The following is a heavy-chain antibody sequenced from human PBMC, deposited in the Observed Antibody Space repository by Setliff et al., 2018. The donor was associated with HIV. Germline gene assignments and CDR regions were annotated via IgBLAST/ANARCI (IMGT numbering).Heavy chain of an antibody. CDR2: LNDRGHI. D-gene: IGHD4-17*01. Sequence: PSETLSLTCTVSSGYMSGHFWTWIRQAPGKGLEWIVELNDRGHINYNPSLKSRVTISQDTSKRQFSLRMTSVTAADTAVYYCAIFFVTSVTTQDHWGQGTLVTVSS. J-gene: IGHJ4*02. CDR1: SGYMSGHF. V-gene: IGHV4-34*01. CDR3: AIFFVTSVTTQDH.